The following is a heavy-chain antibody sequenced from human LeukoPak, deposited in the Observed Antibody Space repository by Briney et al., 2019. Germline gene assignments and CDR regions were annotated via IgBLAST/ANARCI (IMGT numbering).Heavy chain of an antibody. V-gene: IGHV4-34*01. J-gene: IGHJ4*02. CDR1: GGSFSGYY. D-gene: IGHD1-26*01. Sequence: SETLSLTCAVYGGSFSGYYWSWIRQPPGKGLEWIGEINHSGSTNYNPSLKSRVTISVDTSKNQFSLKLSSVTAADTAVYYCARGARYYKLNQKKYYFDYWGQGTLVTVSS. CDR2: INHSGST. CDR3: ARGARYYKLNQKKYYFDY.